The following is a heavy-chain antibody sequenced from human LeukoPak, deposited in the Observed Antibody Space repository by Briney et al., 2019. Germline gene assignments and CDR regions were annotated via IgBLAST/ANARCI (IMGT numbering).Heavy chain of an antibody. CDR2: ISYDGSNK. J-gene: IGHJ4*02. V-gene: IGHV3-30*18. Sequence: PGGSLRLSCAASGFAFSSYGMHWVRQAPGKGLEWVAVISYDGSNKYYADSVKGRFTISRDNSKNTLYLQMNSLRAEDTAVCYCAKGDGDYGQNPDNYWGQGTLVTVSS. CDR3: AKGDGDYGQNPDNY. CDR1: GFAFSSYG. D-gene: IGHD4-17*01.